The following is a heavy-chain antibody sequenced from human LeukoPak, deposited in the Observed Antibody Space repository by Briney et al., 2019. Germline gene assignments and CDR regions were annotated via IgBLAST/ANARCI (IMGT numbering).Heavy chain of an antibody. V-gene: IGHV4-34*01. Sequence: PSETLSLTCAVYGGSFSGYYWSWIRQPPGKGLEWIGEMNHSGSTNYNPSLKSRVTISVDTSKNQFSLKLSSVTAADTAVYYCARIYGSGWYPYYYYYGMDVWGQGTTVTVSS. J-gene: IGHJ6*02. CDR3: ARIYGSGWYPYYYYYGMDV. CDR1: GGSFSGYY. D-gene: IGHD6-19*01. CDR2: MNHSGST.